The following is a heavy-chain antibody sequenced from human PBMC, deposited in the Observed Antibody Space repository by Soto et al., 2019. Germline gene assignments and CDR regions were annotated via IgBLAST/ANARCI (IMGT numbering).Heavy chain of an antibody. Sequence: GGSMRLSCAASGFSFSISPMHWVRQAPGKGPEWVALISYDGTNKFYADSVKGRFTISRDNSKSTLYLQVDSLRPEDAAVYYCARDPKTAGGQHWAFNYFDSWGQGTLVTVSS. D-gene: IGHD2-21*02. CDR1: GFSFSISP. CDR3: ARDPKTAGGQHWAFNYFDS. V-gene: IGHV3-30-3*01. J-gene: IGHJ4*02. CDR2: ISYDGTNK.